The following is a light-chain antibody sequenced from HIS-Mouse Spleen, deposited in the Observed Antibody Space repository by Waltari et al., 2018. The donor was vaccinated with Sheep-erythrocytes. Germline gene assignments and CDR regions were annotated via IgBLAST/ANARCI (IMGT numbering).Light chain of an antibody. J-gene: IGLJ3*02. CDR1: SSDVGGSNY. CDR2: EVS. Sequence: QSALTPPPSPSRSPGQSVTISCTGTSSDVGGSNYASWYQQHPGKAPKLMIYEVSKRPSGVPDRFSGSKSGNTASLTVSGLQAEDEADYYCSSYAGSNNWVFGGGTKLTVL. V-gene: IGLV2-8*01. CDR3: SSYAGSNNWV.